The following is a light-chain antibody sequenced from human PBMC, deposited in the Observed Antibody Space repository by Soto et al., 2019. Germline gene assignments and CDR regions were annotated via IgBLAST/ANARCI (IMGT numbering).Light chain of an antibody. CDR2: SAS. CDR3: QQSYSNSQT. CDR1: QSIANY. V-gene: IGKV1-39*01. Sequence: DIQMTQSPSSLSASVGDRVTITCRASQSIANYLNWYQQKPGKAPKVLIYSASSLQSGVPSRFSGSGSGTDFTLTISSLQPEDFATYYCQQSYSNSQTFGQGTKVEIK. J-gene: IGKJ1*01.